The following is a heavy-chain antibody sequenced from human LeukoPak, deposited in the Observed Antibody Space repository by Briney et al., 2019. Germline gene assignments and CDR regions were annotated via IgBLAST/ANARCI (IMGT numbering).Heavy chain of an antibody. D-gene: IGHD5-24*01. J-gene: IGHJ4*02. CDR2: ISSSSSYI. Sequence: GGSLRLSCAASGFTFSSYSMNWVRQAPGKGLEWVSSISSSSSYIYYADSVKGRFTISRDNAKNSLYLQMNSLRAEDTAVYYCARGKDGYKRGYPLGFDYWGQGTLVTLSS. CDR1: GFTFSSYS. CDR3: ARGKDGYKRGYPLGFDY. V-gene: IGHV3-21*04.